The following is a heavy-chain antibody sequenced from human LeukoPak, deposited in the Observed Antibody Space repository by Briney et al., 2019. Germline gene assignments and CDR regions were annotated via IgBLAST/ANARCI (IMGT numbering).Heavy chain of an antibody. D-gene: IGHD3-22*01. CDR2: INPSDSYT. Sequence: GESLKIPCKGSGYSFTSYWISWVRQMPGEGLEWMGRINPSDSYTTYCPSFQGHVTISADKAISTAYLQWSSLKAADTAMYYCASCGNYYDRSGIPQGPAFDIWGQGTMVTVSS. CDR3: ASCGNYYDRSGIPQGPAFDI. V-gene: IGHV5-10-1*01. CDR1: GYSFTSYW. J-gene: IGHJ3*02.